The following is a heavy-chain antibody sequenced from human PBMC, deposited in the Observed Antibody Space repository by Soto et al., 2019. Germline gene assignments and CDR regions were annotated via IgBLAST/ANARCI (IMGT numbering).Heavy chain of an antibody. D-gene: IGHD4-17*01. V-gene: IGHV4-30-2*01. Sequence: TSETLSLTCAVSGGSISSGGYSWSWIRQPPGKGLEWIGYIYHSGSTYYNPSLKSRVTISVDKSKNQFSLKLSSVTAADTAVYYCARAHYGDYGYGMDVWGPGTTVTVSS. CDR3: ARAHYGDYGYGMDV. CDR1: GGSISSGGYS. J-gene: IGHJ6*02. CDR2: IYHSGST.